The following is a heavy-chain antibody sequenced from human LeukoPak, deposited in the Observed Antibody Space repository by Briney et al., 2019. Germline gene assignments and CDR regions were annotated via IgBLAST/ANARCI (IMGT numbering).Heavy chain of an antibody. CDR3: ARGGHVRVYDNSAYYGHE. D-gene: IGHD3-22*01. J-gene: IGHJ4*02. CDR1: GYTFTSYY. Sequence: ASVRVSCKASGYTFTSYYIYWVRQAPGQGLEWMGIINPSRGSTNYAQRFQGRVTMTRDMSTSTVYMELSSLRSEDTAIYYCARGGHVRVYDNSAYYGHEWGQGTLVTVSS. CDR2: INPSRGST. V-gene: IGHV1-46*01.